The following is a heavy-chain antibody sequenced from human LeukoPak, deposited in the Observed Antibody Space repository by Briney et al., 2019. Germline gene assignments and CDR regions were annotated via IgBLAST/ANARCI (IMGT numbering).Heavy chain of an antibody. V-gene: IGHV4-31*01. Sequence: SQTLSLTCTVSGRSISSVGAFWRWIRQHPEEGLERIGHIYYSGSTHYHPSLKSPVTISVDTSKNQFSLNLGSVTAADTAVNYCARVFHFYHNIGWPDDWGQGTLVTVSS. CDR1: GRSISSVGAF. D-gene: IGHD2/OR15-2a*01. J-gene: IGHJ4*02. CDR3: ARVFHFYHNIGWPDD. CDR2: IYYSGST.